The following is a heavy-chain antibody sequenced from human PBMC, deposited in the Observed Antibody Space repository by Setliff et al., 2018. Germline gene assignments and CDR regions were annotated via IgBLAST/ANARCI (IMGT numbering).Heavy chain of an antibody. Sequence: SETLSLTCAVSGYSISSDYYWGWFRQPPGMRPEWIGTVYYSGSIYYNPSLKSRVTLFVDTSKDQFSLRLTSMTAADTAVYYCARQVEMATIAFDVWGQGTMVTVSS. J-gene: IGHJ3*01. V-gene: IGHV4-38-2*01. D-gene: IGHD5-12*01. CDR2: VYYSGSI. CDR3: ARQVEMATIAFDV. CDR1: GYSISSDYY.